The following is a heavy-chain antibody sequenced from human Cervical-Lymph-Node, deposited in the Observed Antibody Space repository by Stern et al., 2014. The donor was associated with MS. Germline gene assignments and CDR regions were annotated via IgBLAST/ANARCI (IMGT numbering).Heavy chain of an antibody. J-gene: IGHJ5*02. CDR2: IIPIFGTA. CDR3: ARQPDYDILTGPNWFDP. Sequence: QVQLVESAAEVKKPGSSGKVSCKASGGTFSSYAISWVRQAPGQGLEWMGGIIPIFGTANYAQKFQGRGTITADESARAAYMELSSLRSEDTAVYYCARQPDYDILTGPNWFDPWGQGTLVTVSS. D-gene: IGHD3-9*01. V-gene: IGHV1-69*01. CDR1: GGTFSSYA.